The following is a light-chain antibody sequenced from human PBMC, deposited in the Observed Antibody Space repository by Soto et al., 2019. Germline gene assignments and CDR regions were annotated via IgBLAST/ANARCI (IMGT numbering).Light chain of an antibody. CDR1: QTISAKY. J-gene: IGKJ1*01. CDR3: QHYDTSPTWT. CDR2: SAS. V-gene: IGKV3-20*01. Sequence: EIVLTQPPGTLSLSPRERASLSCRASQTISAKYLSWYQQKPGQAPRLLIYSASSRAAGIPDRFGGSGSGADFTLTISRLEPGDFAVYYCQHYDTSPTWTFGQGTKV.